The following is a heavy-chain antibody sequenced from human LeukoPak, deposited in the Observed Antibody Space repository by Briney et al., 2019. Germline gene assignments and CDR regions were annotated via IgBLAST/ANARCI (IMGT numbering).Heavy chain of an antibody. J-gene: IGHJ4*02. CDR1: GGSIRSYY. CDR3: ARTGSTVTMLYPFDH. D-gene: IGHD4-17*01. Sequence: TETLSLTCTVSGGSIRSYYWSWIRQPPGKGLEWIGYIYYSGSTNYNPSLKSRVSISVDTSKNQFSLKLSSVTAADTAVYYCARTGSTVTMLYPFDHWGQGTLVTVSS. V-gene: IGHV4-59*01. CDR2: IYYSGST.